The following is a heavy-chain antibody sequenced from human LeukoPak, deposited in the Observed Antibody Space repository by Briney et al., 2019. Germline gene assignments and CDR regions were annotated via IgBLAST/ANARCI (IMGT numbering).Heavy chain of an antibody. CDR2: IKQDGSEK. D-gene: IGHD5-12*01. CDR3: AREWNGYDYVGEDY. CDR1: GFTFSSYW. V-gene: IGHV3-7*01. J-gene: IGHJ4*02. Sequence: PGGSLRLSCAASGFTFSSYWMSWVRQAPGKGLEWVANIKQDGSEKYYADSVKGRFIISRDNAKNSLYLQMNSLRAEDTAVYNCAREWNGYDYVGEDYWGQGTLVTVSS.